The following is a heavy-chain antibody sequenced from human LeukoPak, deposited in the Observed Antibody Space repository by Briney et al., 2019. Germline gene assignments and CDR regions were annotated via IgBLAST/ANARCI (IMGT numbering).Heavy chain of an antibody. CDR2: INPNSGGT. J-gene: IGHJ4*02. CDR3: ARGHVEMATIFYYFDY. Sequence: ASVKVSCKASGGTFSSYAISWVRQAPGQGLEWMGWINPNSGGTNYAQKFQGRVTMTRDTSISTAYMELSRLRSDDTAVYYCARGHVEMATIFYYFDYWGQGTLVTVSS. CDR1: GGTFSSYA. V-gene: IGHV1-2*02. D-gene: IGHD5-24*01.